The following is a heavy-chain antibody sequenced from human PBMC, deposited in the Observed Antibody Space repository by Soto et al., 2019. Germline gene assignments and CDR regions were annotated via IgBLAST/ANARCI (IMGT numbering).Heavy chain of an antibody. D-gene: IGHD3-3*01. Sequence: PGGSLRLSCAASGFTFSSYSMNWVRQAPGKGLEWVSSISSSSSYIYYADSVKGRFTISRDNAKNSLYLQMNSLRAEDTAVYYCARDKLDALYIDYWGQGTLVTVSS. V-gene: IGHV3-21*01. CDR1: GFTFSSYS. CDR3: ARDKLDALYIDY. J-gene: IGHJ4*02. CDR2: ISSSSSYI.